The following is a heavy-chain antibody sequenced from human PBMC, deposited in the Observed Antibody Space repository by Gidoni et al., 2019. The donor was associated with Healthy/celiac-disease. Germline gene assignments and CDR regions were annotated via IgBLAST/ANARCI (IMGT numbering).Heavy chain of an antibody. V-gene: IGHV3-7*03. D-gene: IGHD6-19*01. CDR1: GFTFVSYW. J-gene: IGHJ4*02. CDR2: IKQDGSEK. CDR3: ARDTQWLVPLGYFDY. Sequence: EVQLVESGGCLVQPGGSLRLSWSASGFTFVSYWMSWVRQAPGKGLEGVANIKQDGSEKYYVDSVKGRFTISRDNAKNSLYLQMNSLRAEDTAVYYCARDTQWLVPLGYFDYWGQGTLVTVSS.